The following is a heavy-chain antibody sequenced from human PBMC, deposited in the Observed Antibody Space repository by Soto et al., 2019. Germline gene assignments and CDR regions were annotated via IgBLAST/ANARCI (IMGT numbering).Heavy chain of an antibody. CDR1: GDSVSSGDYY. Sequence: NPSETLSLTCSVSGDSVSSGDYYWSWIRQPPGKGLERIGHVYFSGSTNYIPSLKSRLTMSVDTAKNQFSLKLNSVTAADTAVYYCARIPVDTYMIYWSDPWGQGTQVTVSS. V-gene: IGHV4-61*08. D-gene: IGHD3-16*01. CDR3: ARIPVDTYMIYWSDP. CDR2: VYFSGST. J-gene: IGHJ5*02.